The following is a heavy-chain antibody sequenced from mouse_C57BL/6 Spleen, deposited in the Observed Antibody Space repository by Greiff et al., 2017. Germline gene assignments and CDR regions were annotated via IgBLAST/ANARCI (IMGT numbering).Heavy chain of an antibody. J-gene: IGHJ2*01. CDR1: GFTFSDYG. CDR3: AIVYYNFFDY. D-gene: IGHD2-10*02. CDR2: ISSGCSTI. Sequence: EVKLVESGGGLVKPGGSLKLSCAASGFTFSDYGMHWVRQAPEKGLEWVAYISSGCSTIYYADTVKGRFTISRDNAKNTLFLQMTSLRSDDTAMYYCAIVYYNFFDYWGQGTTLTVSS. V-gene: IGHV5-17*01.